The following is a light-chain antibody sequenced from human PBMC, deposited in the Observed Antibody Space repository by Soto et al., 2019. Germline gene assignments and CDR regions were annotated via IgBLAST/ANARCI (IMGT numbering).Light chain of an antibody. Sequence: QSVLTQPPSASGTPGQRVTISCSGSSSNIGSNIVNWYQQLPGTPPKLLIYGDNQRPSGVPDRFSGSKSGTSASLAIRGLQSEDEADYYCAAWDDSLNGAVFGGGTQLTVL. CDR3: AAWDDSLNGAV. J-gene: IGLJ7*01. CDR1: SSNIGSNI. V-gene: IGLV1-44*01. CDR2: GDN.